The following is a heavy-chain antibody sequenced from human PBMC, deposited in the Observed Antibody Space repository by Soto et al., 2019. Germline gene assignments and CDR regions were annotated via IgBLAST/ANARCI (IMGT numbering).Heavy chain of an antibody. D-gene: IGHD3-10*01. J-gene: IGHJ5*02. V-gene: IGHV3-21*01. CDR2: ISSSSSYI. CDR3: ARTGSGGEVQFDP. CDR1: GFTFSSYS. Sequence: GWSLRLSCAASGFTFSSYSMNWVRQAPGKGLEWVSSISSSSSYIYYADSVKGRFTISRDNAKNSLYLQMNSLRAEDTAVYYCARTGSGGEVQFDPWGQGTLVTVSS.